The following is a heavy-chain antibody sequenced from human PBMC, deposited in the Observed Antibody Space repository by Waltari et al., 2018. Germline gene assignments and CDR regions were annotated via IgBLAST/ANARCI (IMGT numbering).Heavy chain of an antibody. J-gene: IGHJ1*01. CDR1: GYTFTSYY. D-gene: IGHD6-13*01. CDR2: INPSGGST. V-gene: IGHV1-46*01. CDR3: ATRIAAAGTEYFQH. Sequence: QVQLVQSGAEVKKPGASVKVSCKASGYTFTSYYMHWVRQAPGQGLEWMGIINPSGGSTNYAQKFQGRVTITADKSTSTAYMELSSLRSEDTAVYYCATRIAAAGTEYFQHWGQGTLVTVSS.